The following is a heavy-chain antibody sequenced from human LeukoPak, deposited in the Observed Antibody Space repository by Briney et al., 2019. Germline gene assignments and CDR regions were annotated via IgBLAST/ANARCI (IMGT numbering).Heavy chain of an antibody. V-gene: IGHV4-59*01. D-gene: IGHD4-23*01. CDR3: ARVNYGGNPSDLDY. CDR2: IYYSGST. Sequence: PSETLSLTCTVSGGSISSYYWSWIRQPPGKGLEWIGYIYYSGSTNYNPSLKSRVTISVDTSKNQFSLKLSSVTAADTAVYYCARVNYGGNPSDLDYWGQGTLVTVSS. CDR1: GGSISSYY. J-gene: IGHJ4*02.